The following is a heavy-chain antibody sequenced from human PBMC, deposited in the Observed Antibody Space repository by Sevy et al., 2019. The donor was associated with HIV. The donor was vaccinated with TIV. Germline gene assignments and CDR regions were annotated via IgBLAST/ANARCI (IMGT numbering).Heavy chain of an antibody. CDR2: IKQDGSVK. V-gene: IGHV3-7*01. Sequence: GGSLRLSCAASGFSLNNYWMNWVRQAPGKGLEWVANIKQDGSVKYYVDSVKGRFTISRNNARKLLYLQMNSLRVEDTALYYCVRAMAAAGSFWGQGTLVTVSS. D-gene: IGHD6-13*01. J-gene: IGHJ4*02. CDR1: GFSLNNYW. CDR3: VRAMAAAGSF.